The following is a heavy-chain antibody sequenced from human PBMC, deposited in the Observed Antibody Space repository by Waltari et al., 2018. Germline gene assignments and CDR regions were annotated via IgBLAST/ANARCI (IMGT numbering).Heavy chain of an antibody. Sequence: EVQLVESGGGLVKPGGSLRLSCAASGFTFSSYSMNWVRQAPGKGLEWVSSISSSRSYIYYADAVKGRFTISRDNAKNSLYLQMNSLRAEDTAVYYCARGGEGGAFDYWGQGTLVTVSS. V-gene: IGHV3-21*01. D-gene: IGHD2-21*01. CDR1: GFTFSSYS. CDR2: ISSSRSYI. CDR3: ARGGEGGAFDY. J-gene: IGHJ4*02.